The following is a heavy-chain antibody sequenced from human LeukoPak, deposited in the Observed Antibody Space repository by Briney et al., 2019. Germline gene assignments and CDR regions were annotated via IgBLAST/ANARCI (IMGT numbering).Heavy chain of an antibody. CDR3: ARDRPYSSGWYEVAFDI. CDR2: INHSRST. D-gene: IGHD6-19*01. V-gene: IGHV4-34*01. J-gene: IGHJ3*02. Sequence: SETLSLTCAVYGGSFSDYYWSWIRQPPGKGLEWIGEINHSRSTNYNPSLKSRVTISVDTSKNQFSLKLSSVTAADTAVYYCARDRPYSSGWYEVAFDIWGQGTMVTVSS. CDR1: GGSFSDYY.